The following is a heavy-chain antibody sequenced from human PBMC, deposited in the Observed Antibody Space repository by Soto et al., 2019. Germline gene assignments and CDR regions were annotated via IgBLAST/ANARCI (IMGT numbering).Heavy chain of an antibody. CDR1: DDSSSNYK. J-gene: IGHJ6*02. D-gene: IGHD3-10*01. CDR3: VRQGFGRLHGLVDV. Sequence: QVQLQESGPGLVKPSETLSLTCTVSDDSSSNYKWSWIRQPPGRRLEWIGYIDSNGGTSYNPSLQSRATKSIDTSTKQIFLKLSPATAADTAVYYCVRQGFGRLHGLVDVWGQGTTVTVSS. V-gene: IGHV4-59*08. CDR2: IDSNGGT.